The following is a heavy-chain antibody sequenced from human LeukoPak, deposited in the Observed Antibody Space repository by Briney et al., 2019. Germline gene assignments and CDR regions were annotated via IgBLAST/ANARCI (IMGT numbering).Heavy chain of an antibody. Sequence: SETLSLTCTVSGGSISSSSYYWGWIRQPPGKGLEWIGSIYYSGSTYYNPSLKSRVTISVDTSKNQFSLKLSSVTAADTAVYYCARTPSSSWRSSDDYWGQGTLVTVSS. CDR2: IYYSGST. D-gene: IGHD6-13*01. CDR1: GGSISSSSYY. CDR3: ARTPSSSWRSSDDY. V-gene: IGHV4-39*01. J-gene: IGHJ4*02.